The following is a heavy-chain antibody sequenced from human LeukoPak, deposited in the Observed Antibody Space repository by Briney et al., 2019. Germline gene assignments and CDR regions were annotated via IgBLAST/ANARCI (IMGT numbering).Heavy chain of an antibody. J-gene: IGHJ4*02. CDR1: GFTFSSYA. CDR2: ISGSGGST. CDR3: TKEPLYCGGDCYEPFDY. V-gene: IGHV3-23*01. Sequence: GGSLRLSCAASGFTFSSYATSWVRQAPGKGLEWVSAISGSGGSTYYADSVKGRFTISRDNSKNTLYLQMKSLRAEDTAVYYCTKEPLYCGGDCYEPFDYWGQGTLVTVSS. D-gene: IGHD2-21*02.